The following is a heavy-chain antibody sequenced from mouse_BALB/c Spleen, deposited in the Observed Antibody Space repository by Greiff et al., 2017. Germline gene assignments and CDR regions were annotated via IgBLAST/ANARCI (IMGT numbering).Heavy chain of an antibody. CDR3: SIRPTATRFSY. D-gene: IGHD1-2*01. V-gene: IGHV5-17*02. CDR1: GFTFSSFG. J-gene: IGHJ3*01. CDR2: ISRGSSTI. Sequence: EVHLVESGGGLVQPGGSRKLSCAASGFTFSSFGMHWVRQAPEKGLEWVAYISRGSSTIYYADTVKGRFTISRDHPKNTLFLHMSRLRSEDTAMYYCSIRPTATRFSYWGQGNLVTVSA.